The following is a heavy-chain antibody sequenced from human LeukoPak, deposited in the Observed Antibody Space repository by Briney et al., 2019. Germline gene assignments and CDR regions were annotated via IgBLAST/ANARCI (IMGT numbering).Heavy chain of an antibody. D-gene: IGHD1-26*01. CDR1: GFTFSSYS. J-gene: IGHJ4*02. V-gene: IGHV3-21*04. CDR2: ISSSSSYI. CDR3: VKSRRVGANQRGLFDY. Sequence: SGGSLRLSCAASGFTFSSYSMNWVRQAPGKGLEWVSSISSSSSYIYYADSVKGRFTISRDNAKNSLYLQMNSLRADDTAVYYCVKSRRVGANQRGLFDYWGQGTLVTVSP.